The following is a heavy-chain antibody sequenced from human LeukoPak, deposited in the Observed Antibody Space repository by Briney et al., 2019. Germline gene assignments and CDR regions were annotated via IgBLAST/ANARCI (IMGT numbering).Heavy chain of an antibody. Sequence: GGSLRLSCAASGFTFSSYGMHWVRQAPGKGLEWVAFIRYDGSNKYYADSVKGRFTISRDNSKNTLYLQMNSLRAEDTAVYYCAKGQHITMVRGAFYFDYWGQGTLVTVSS. J-gene: IGHJ4*02. CDR2: IRYDGSNK. CDR1: GFTFSSYG. V-gene: IGHV3-30*02. CDR3: AKGQHITMVRGAFYFDY. D-gene: IGHD3-10*01.